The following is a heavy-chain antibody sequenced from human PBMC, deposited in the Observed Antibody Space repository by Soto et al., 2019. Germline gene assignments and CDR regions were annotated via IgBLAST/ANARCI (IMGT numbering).Heavy chain of an antibody. CDR3: ARVWGGAFDI. Sequence: QVQLQESGPGLVKPSETLSLTCTVSGGSISSYYWSWIRQPPGKGLEWIGYIYYSGSTNYNPSLRRLVAIPXDTSKNQCSLKLSSVTAADTAVYYCARVWGGAFDIWGQGTMVTVSS. CDR2: IYYSGST. CDR1: GGSISSYY. J-gene: IGHJ3*02. V-gene: IGHV4-59*01. D-gene: IGHD3-10*01.